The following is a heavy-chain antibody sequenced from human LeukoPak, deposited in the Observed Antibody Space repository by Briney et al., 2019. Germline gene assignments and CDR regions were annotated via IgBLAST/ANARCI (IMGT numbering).Heavy chain of an antibody. CDR1: GGSLSGYY. CDR2: INHSGST. CDR3: ARARYGDYDNY. D-gene: IGHD4-17*01. J-gene: IGHJ4*02. Sequence: SETLSLTCAVYGGSLSGYYWCWIRQPPGKGLEWIGEINHSGSTNYNPSLKSRVTISVDTSKNQFSLKLSSATAADTAVYYCARARYGDYDNYWGQGTLVTVSS. V-gene: IGHV4-34*01.